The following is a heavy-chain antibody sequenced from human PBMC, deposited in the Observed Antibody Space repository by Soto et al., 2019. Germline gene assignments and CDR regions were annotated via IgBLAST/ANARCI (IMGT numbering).Heavy chain of an antibody. Sequence: GEALKISWKGSGYSFTSYWIGWVRQMPGKGLELMGIIYPGDSDTRYSPSFQGQVTISAEKSISNAYLQWSSLKASDTAMYYCPRGGVDTAMVSYYYYYGMHXWGQGTTVTVS. D-gene: IGHD5-18*01. CDR3: PRGGVDTAMVSYYYYYGMHX. CDR1: GYSFTSYW. CDR2: IYPGDSDT. J-gene: IGHJ6*02. V-gene: IGHV5-51*01.